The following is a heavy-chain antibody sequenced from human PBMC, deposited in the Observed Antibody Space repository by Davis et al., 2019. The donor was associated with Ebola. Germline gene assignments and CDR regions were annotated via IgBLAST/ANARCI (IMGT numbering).Heavy chain of an antibody. D-gene: IGHD6-19*01. CDR3: AKAGQWLVSTLFFFDY. J-gene: IGHJ4*02. CDR2: IKSKTDGGTT. V-gene: IGHV3-15*01. CDR1: GFTFSSYS. Sequence: PGGSLRLSCAASGFTFSSYSMSWVRQAPGKGLEWVGRIKSKTDGGTTDYAAPVKGRFTISRDDSKNTLYLQMNSLRAEDTAVYYCAKAGQWLVSTLFFFDYWGQGTLVTVSS.